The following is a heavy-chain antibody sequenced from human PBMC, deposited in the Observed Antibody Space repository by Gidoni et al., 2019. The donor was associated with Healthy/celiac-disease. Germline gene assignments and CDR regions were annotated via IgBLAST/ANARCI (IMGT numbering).Heavy chain of an antibody. V-gene: IGHV4-34*01. CDR1: GGSFSGYY. CDR2: INHSGST. CDR3: ARHPTYYDFWTGRWFDP. J-gene: IGHJ5*02. Sequence: QVQLQQWGAGLLKPSETLSLTCAVYGGSFSGYYWSWIRQPPGKGLEWIGEINHSGSTNYNPSLKSRVTISVDTSKNQFSLKLSSVTAADTAVYYCARHPTYYDFWTGRWFDPWGQGTLVTVSS. D-gene: IGHD3-3*01.